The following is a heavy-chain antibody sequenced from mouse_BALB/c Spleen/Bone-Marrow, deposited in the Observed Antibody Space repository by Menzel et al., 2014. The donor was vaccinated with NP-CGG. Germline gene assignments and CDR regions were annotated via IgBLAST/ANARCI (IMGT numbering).Heavy chain of an antibody. CDR1: GYSITSDYA. Sequence: VQLKQSGPGLVKPSQSLSLTCTVTGYSITSDYACNWIRQFPGNKLEWMGYISYSGITSYNPSLKSRISITRDTPKIQFFLQLNAVTTEDTATYYGARRYYAMDYWGQGTSVTVSS. CDR3: ARRYYAMDY. CDR2: ISYSGIT. J-gene: IGHJ4*01. V-gene: IGHV3-2*02.